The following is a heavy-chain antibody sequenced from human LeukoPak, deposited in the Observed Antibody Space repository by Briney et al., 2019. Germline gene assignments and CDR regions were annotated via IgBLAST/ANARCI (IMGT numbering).Heavy chain of an antibody. D-gene: IGHD4-11*01. V-gene: IGHV3-30-3*01. CDR3: ATHDYLNWFDP. CDR1: GFTFSSYA. J-gene: IGHJ5*02. CDR2: ISYDGSNK. Sequence: GRSLRLSCAASGFTFSSYAMHWVRQAPGKGLEWVAVISYDGSNKYYADSVKGRFTISRDNSKNTLYLQMNSLRAEDTAVYYCATHDYLNWFDPWGQGTLVTVSS.